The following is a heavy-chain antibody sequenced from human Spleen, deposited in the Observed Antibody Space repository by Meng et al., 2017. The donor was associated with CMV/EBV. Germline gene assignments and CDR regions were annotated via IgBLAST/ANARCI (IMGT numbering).Heavy chain of an antibody. CDR3: VRGDDWVDP. V-gene: IGHV1-8*03. CDR2: INLHSGNT. J-gene: IGHJ5*02. CDR1: GYTITSHD. Sequence: KVSCKASGYTITSHDINWVRQATGQGLEWMGWINLHSGNTSYRQKFQGRVTITRNTSISTVYMELSSLRSEDSAVYYCVRGDDWVDPWGQGTLVTVSS.